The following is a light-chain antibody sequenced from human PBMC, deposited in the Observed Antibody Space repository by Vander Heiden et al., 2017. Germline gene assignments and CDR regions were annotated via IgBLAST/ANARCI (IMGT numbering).Light chain of an antibody. CDR1: QDISNY. J-gene: IGKJ5*01. CDR3: HGDSTVRLT. Sequence: SQMTQSPSSLSASVGARVTITCKASQDISNYLNRYQQKPGKAPKLLIYDASNCETAVRSRFSGTGSGTDFTCSIMSLQPEAIATYYCHGDSTVRLTFGQGTLLEIK. CDR2: DAS. V-gene: IGKV1-33*01.